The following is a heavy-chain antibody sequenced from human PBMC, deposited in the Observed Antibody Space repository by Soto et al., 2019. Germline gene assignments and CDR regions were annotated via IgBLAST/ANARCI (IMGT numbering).Heavy chain of an antibody. CDR1: GGTFSSCA. CDR3: AHIDSSSWYKNYGMDV. D-gene: IGHD6-13*01. Sequence: GASVKVSCKASGGTFSSCAVTWLRQAPGQGPEWMGSIIPIFGTANNAPNFQGRVTITADESTSTAYMELTNMDPVDTATYYCAHIDSSSWYKNYGMDVWGQGTTVTVSS. CDR2: IIPIFGTA. V-gene: IGHV1-69*13. J-gene: IGHJ6*02.